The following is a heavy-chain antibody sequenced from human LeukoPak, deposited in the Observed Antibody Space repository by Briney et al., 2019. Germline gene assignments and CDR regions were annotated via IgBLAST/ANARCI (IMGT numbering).Heavy chain of an antibody. J-gene: IGHJ4*02. Sequence: GXXFTXXXXNWVXPGXGXXXXXXXWXXTNTGNPTYAQGFTGRFVFSLDTSVSTAYLQISSLKAEDTAVYYCARVTRGGSSSWHWGSNDYWGQGTLVTVSS. CDR3: ARVTRGGSSSWHWGSNDY. V-gene: IGHV7-4-1*02. CDR2: XXTNTGNP. D-gene: IGHD6-13*01. CDR1: GXXFTXXX.